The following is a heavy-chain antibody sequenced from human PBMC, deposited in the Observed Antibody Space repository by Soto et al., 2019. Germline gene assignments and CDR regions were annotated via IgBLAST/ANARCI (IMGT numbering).Heavy chain of an antibody. CDR2: ISSESITI. D-gene: IGHD2-21*02. Sequence: GGSLRLSCAVSGFTFSAYSMHWVRQAPGKGLEWVSYISSESITIYYADSVKGRFTISRDNAKNSLYLQMNSLRDEDTAVYYCVREPSGGDDYPDPRESWGQGTLVTVPS. CDR1: GFTFSAYS. J-gene: IGHJ4*02. V-gene: IGHV3-48*02. CDR3: VREPSGGDDYPDPRES.